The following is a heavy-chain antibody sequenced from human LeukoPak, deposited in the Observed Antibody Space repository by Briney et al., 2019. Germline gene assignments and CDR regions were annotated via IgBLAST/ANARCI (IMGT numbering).Heavy chain of an antibody. V-gene: IGHV1-2*02. Sequence: ASVKVFCKASGYTFTGYYMHWVRQAPGQGLEWMGWINPNSGGTNYAQKFQGRVTMTRDTSISTAYMELSRLRSDDTAVYYCARPNHAISIAADRTLDYWGQGTLVTVSS. CDR1: GYTFTGYY. D-gene: IGHD6-13*01. CDR2: INPNSGGT. J-gene: IGHJ4*02. CDR3: ARPNHAISIAADRTLDY.